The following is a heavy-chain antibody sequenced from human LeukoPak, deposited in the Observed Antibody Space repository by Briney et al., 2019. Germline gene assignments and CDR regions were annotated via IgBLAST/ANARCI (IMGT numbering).Heavy chain of an antibody. J-gene: IGHJ4*02. Sequence: GGSLRLSCAASGFTFSSYAMHWVRQAPGKGLEWVSGISWNSGSIGYADSVKGRFTISRDNAKNSLYLQMNSLRAEDTAFYYCAKDWGMVRGVIRYYFDYWGQGTLVTVSS. V-gene: IGHV3-9*01. CDR2: ISWNSGSI. CDR1: GFTFSSYA. CDR3: AKDWGMVRGVIRYYFDY. D-gene: IGHD3-10*01.